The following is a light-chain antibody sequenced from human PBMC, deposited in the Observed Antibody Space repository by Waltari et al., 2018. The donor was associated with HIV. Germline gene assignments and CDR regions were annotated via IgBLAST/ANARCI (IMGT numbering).Light chain of an antibody. V-gene: IGLV2-11*01. CDR2: DTT. J-gene: IGLJ1*01. CDR3: CSYAGSYTFV. Sequence: QSALTQPRSVSGSPGQSVSIPCTGTSSDVGGYNFVSGYQQHPATAPKLLIYDTTKRPSGVPDRFSGSSSGHTAALPIPGLQSEDEADYYCCSYAGSYTFVFGSGTKVTVL. CDR1: SSDVGGYNF.